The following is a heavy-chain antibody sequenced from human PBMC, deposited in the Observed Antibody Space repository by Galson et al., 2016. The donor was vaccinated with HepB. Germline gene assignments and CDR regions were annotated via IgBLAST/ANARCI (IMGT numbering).Heavy chain of an antibody. Sequence: SVKVSCKASGYTFAPYGITWVRQAPGQGLEWLGWIRVYNERTDYAHKFQGRVTMTTDTSTNTAYMDLRSLRSDDTAVYYCARSDGEIWGQGTLVTVSS. CDR2: IRVYNERT. J-gene: IGHJ3*02. CDR3: ARSDGEI. D-gene: IGHD5-24*01. V-gene: IGHV1-18*01. CDR1: GYTFAPYG.